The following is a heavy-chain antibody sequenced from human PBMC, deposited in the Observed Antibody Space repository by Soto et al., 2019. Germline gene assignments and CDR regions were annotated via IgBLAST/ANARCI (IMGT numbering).Heavy chain of an antibody. CDR3: AKGSQYDILTAHHAFDY. CDR2: ISGGGGGT. V-gene: IGHV3-23*01. J-gene: IGHJ4*02. CDR1: GFTFSNYA. Sequence: EVQLLESGGGLVQPGGSLRLSCSVSGFTFSNYAMTWVRQAPGKGLEWVSSISGGGGGTHYADSMKGRFTISRDNSKNTLHLEMKRLRADDTAVYYCAKGSQYDILTAHHAFDYWGQGTPVTVSS. D-gene: IGHD3-9*01.